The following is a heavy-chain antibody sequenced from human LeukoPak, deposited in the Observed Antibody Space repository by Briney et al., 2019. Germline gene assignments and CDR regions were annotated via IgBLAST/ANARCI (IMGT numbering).Heavy chain of an antibody. CDR3: ARELLIAAAGVDAFDI. Sequence: GGSLRLSCAASGFTFSSCGMHWVRQAPGKGLEWVAVISYDGSNKYYADSVKGRFTISRDNSKNTLYLQMNSLRAEDTAVYYCARELLIAAAGVDAFDIWGQGTMVTVSS. D-gene: IGHD6-13*01. CDR1: GFTFSSCG. CDR2: ISYDGSNK. V-gene: IGHV3-30*03. J-gene: IGHJ3*02.